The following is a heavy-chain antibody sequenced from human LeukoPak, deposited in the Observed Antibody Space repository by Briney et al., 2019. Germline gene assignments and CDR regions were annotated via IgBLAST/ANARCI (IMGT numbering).Heavy chain of an antibody. CDR1: GFTFSSYA. D-gene: IGHD1-1*01. V-gene: IGHV3-23*01. Sequence: PGGSLRLSCAASGFTFSSYAMSWVRQAPGKGLEWVSAISGSGGSTYYADSVKGRFTISRDNSKNTLYLRMNSLRAEDTAVYYCANLYNWNDEIDYWGQGTLVTVSS. CDR2: ISGSGGST. J-gene: IGHJ4*02. CDR3: ANLYNWNDEIDY.